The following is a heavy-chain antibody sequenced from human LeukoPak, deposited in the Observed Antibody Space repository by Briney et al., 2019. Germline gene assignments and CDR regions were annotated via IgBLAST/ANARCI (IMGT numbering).Heavy chain of an antibody. J-gene: IGHJ4*02. V-gene: IGHV4-39*01. CDR3: ASGVVVITGPFDY. D-gene: IGHD3-22*01. CDR2: IYYSGST. Sequence: SETLSLTCTVSGGSISSGGYYWSWIRQHPGKGLEWIGNIYYSGSTFYNPSLKSRVTISVDTSKNQFSLKLSSVTAADTAVYYCASGVVVITGPFDYWGQGTLVTVSS. CDR1: GGSISSGGYY.